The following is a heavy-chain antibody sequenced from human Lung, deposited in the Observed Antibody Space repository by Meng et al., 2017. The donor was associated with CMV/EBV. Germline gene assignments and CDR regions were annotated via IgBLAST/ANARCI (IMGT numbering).Heavy chain of an antibody. CDR2: ISGSGGST. CDR3: AKGVSNYVHPNWCDP. Sequence: GGSLRLSCAASGFTFSSYAMSWVRQAPGKGLEWVSAISGSGGSTYYADSVKGRFTISRDNSKNTLYLQMNSLRAEDTAVYYCAKGVSNYVHPNWCDPWGQGTLVTVSS. CDR1: GFTFSSYA. D-gene: IGHD4-11*01. V-gene: IGHV3-23*01. J-gene: IGHJ5*02.